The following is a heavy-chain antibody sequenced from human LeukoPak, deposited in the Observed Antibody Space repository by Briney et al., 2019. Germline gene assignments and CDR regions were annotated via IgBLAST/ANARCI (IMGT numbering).Heavy chain of an antibody. D-gene: IGHD5-12*01. CDR1: GFTFSSYG. V-gene: IGHV3-23*01. CDR3: AKYSGYEYYYHYYMDV. CDR2: ISGSGGST. Sequence: GGTLRLSCAASGFTFSSYGMSWVRQAPGKGLEWVSVISGSGGSTYYADSVKGRFTISRDNSKNTLYLQINSLRAEDTAVYYCAKYSGYEYYYHYYMDVWGKGTTVTISS. J-gene: IGHJ6*03.